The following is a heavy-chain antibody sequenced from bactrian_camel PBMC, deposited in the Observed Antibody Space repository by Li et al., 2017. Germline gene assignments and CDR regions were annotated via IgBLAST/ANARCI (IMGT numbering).Heavy chain of an antibody. D-gene: IGHD1*01. CDR2: INSDGTT. J-gene: IGHJ4*01. CDR1: GGYAYNRDC. Sequence: HVQLVESGGGSVQAGGSLRLSCAVSGGYAYNRDCMGWFRQTPGKDREGVAAINSDGTTSYADSVKGRFTISLDNAKNTLYLQMNSLKPEGTAMYHCASDGPPFGCNSGSWFFPAGQGTQVTVS. V-gene: IGHV3S26*01.